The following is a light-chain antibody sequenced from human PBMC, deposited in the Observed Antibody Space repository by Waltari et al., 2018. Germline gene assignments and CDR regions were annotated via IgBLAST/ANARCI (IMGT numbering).Light chain of an antibody. CDR2: AAS. CDR3: QQSYSTPLT. J-gene: IGKJ4*01. CDR1: QSISTY. V-gene: IGKV1-39*01. Sequence: DIQMTQSPSSLSASVGDRVTITCRASQSISTYLNWNQQKPGKAPNFLIYAASSLQSGVPSRFSGSGSGTDFTLTISSLQPEDFATYYCQQSYSTPLTFGGGTKVEIK.